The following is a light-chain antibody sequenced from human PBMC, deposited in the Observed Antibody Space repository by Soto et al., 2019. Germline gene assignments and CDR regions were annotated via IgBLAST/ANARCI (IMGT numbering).Light chain of an antibody. CDR2: DAS. V-gene: IGKV3-20*01. CDR3: QEYGRPWT. J-gene: IGKJ1*01. CDR1: QYINNK. Sequence: ESVLTQSPGTLSLSPGERATLSCRASQYINNKLAWYQHKPGQPPRLLIYDASTRATGIPERFSGSGSGLDITLTISRLEHEDFAIYYCQEYGRPWTFGQGTKVETK.